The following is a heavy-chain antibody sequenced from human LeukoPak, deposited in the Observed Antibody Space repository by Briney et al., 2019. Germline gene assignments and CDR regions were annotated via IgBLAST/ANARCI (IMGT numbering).Heavy chain of an antibody. Sequence: GGSLRLSCAASGFTFSDNYMTWVRQAPGKGLEWLSYISGNGGVIQYADSVKGRFTISRGNAKNSLYLQMNSLRAEDTAVYYCAELGITMIGGVWGKGTTVTISS. CDR3: AELGITMIGGV. CDR2: ISGNGGVI. J-gene: IGHJ6*04. V-gene: IGHV3-11*04. CDR1: GFTFSDNY. D-gene: IGHD3-10*02.